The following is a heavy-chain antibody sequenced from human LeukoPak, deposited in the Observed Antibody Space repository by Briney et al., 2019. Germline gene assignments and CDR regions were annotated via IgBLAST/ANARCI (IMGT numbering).Heavy chain of an antibody. J-gene: IGHJ4*02. CDR1: GYTFTDSY. V-gene: IGHV1-2*02. D-gene: IGHD1-26*01. CDR3: ARHSGNYPRVDSHY. CDR2: INPNNGGT. Sequence: GASVKVSCKASGYTFTDSYIHWMRQAPGQGLEWVGWINPNNGGTYFPQKFQDRVTLTTDTSITTAYMELTRLRSDDTAVYYCARHSGNYPRVDSHYWGQGTLVAVSS.